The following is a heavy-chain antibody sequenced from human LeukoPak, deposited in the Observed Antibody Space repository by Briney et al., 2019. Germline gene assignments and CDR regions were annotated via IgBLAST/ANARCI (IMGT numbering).Heavy chain of an antibody. V-gene: IGHV4-59*01. Sequence: SETLSLTCTVSGGSISSYYWSWIRQPPGKGLEWIGYIYYSGSTNYDPSLKSRVTISVDTSKNQFSLKLSSVTAADTAVYYCARWDSRGYYDSSGYSSWGRGTLVTVSS. CDR3: ARWDSRGYYDSSGYSS. D-gene: IGHD3-22*01. CDR1: GGSISSYY. J-gene: IGHJ4*02. CDR2: IYYSGST.